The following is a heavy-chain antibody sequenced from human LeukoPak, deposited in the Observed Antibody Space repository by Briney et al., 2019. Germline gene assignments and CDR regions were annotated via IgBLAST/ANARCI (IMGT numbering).Heavy chain of an antibody. CDR3: ARDRTTSTRGAFDI. D-gene: IGHD1-1*01. Sequence: SETLSLTCTVSGGSISSYYWSWIRQPAGKGLEWIGRIYTSGSTNYNPSLKSRVTMSVDTSKNQFSLKPSSVTAADTAVYYCARDRTTSTRGAFDIWGQGTMVTVSS. CDR2: IYTSGST. J-gene: IGHJ3*02. CDR1: GGSISSYY. V-gene: IGHV4-4*07.